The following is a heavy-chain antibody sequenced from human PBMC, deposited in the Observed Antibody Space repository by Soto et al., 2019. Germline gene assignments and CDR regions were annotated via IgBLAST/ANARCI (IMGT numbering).Heavy chain of an antibody. V-gene: IGHV1-18*01. CDR2: ISAYNGNT. Sequence: GASVKVSCKASGYTFTSYGISWVRQAPGQGLEWMGWISAYNGNTNYAQKLQGGVTMTADTSTSTAYMELRSLRSDDTAVYYCVNSPKNNVARPYSYSYMDVWGKGTTVTVPS. D-gene: IGHD2-21*01. CDR3: VNSPKNNVARPYSYSYMDV. J-gene: IGHJ6*03. CDR1: GYTFTSYG.